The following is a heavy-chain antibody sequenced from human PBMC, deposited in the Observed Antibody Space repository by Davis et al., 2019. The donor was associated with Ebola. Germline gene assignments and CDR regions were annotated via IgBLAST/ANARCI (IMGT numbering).Heavy chain of an antibody. CDR1: GFTFDDYA. J-gene: IGHJ5*02. V-gene: IGHV3-11*01. D-gene: IGHD3-10*01. Sequence: WGSLRLSCAASGFTFDDYALHWVRQPPGKGPEWVSYISSSGSTIYYADSVKGRFTISRDNAKNSLYLQMNSRRAEDTAVYYCARERRLLSDWFDPWGQGTLVTVSS. CDR3: ARERRLLSDWFDP. CDR2: ISSSGSTI.